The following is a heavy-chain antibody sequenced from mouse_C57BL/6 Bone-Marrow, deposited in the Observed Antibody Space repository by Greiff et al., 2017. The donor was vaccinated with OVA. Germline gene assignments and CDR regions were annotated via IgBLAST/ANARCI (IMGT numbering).Heavy chain of an antibody. Sequence: QVQLQQSGAELVRPGASVTLSCKASGYTFTDYEMHWVKQTPVHGLEWIGAIDPETGGTAYNQKFKGKAILTADKSSSTAYMELRSLTSEDSAVYYCTRSGNSGDEAWCADWGQGTLVTVSA. V-gene: IGHV1-15*01. J-gene: IGHJ3*01. CDR2: IDPETGGT. D-gene: IGHD3-1*01. CDR3: TRSGNSGDEAWCAD. CDR1: GYTFTDYE.